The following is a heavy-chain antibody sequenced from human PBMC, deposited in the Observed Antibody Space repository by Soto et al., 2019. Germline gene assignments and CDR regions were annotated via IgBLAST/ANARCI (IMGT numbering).Heavy chain of an antibody. D-gene: IGHD2-8*01. CDR2: ISGYNGNT. CDR1: GYTFTKYG. J-gene: IGHJ4*02. V-gene: IGHV1-18*01. Sequence: QVQLVQSGAEVKKPGASVKVSCKASGYTFTKYGFTWVRQVPGQGLEWMGWISGYNGNTNYAQKFQDRVTMTTDTSTSTAYMELSSLRSDDTAVYYCARDLNIVLKGLRYYFDYWGQGTLVTVSS. CDR3: ARDLNIVLKGLRYYFDY.